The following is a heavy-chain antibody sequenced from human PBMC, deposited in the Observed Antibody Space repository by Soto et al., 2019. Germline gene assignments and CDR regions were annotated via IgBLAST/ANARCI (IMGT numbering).Heavy chain of an antibody. CDR3: ARRGSGSYYDY. V-gene: IGHV3-23*01. CDR1: GFTFSSYA. J-gene: IGHJ4*02. Sequence: EVQLLESGGGLVQPGGSLRLSCAASGFTFSSYARRWVRQAPVKGLEWVSAISGSGDSTYYADSVKGRFTISRDSSKNTLYLQMNSLRAEDTAVYYCARRGSGSYYDYWGQGTLVTVSS. D-gene: IGHD1-26*01. CDR2: ISGSGDST.